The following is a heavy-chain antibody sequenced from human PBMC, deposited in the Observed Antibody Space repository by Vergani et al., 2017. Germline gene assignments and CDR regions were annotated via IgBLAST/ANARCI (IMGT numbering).Heavy chain of an antibody. CDR1: GYTFTSYA. CDR2: INTNTGNP. J-gene: IGHJ3*02. V-gene: IGHV7-4-1*02. D-gene: IGHD3-22*01. Sequence: QVQLVQSGSELKKPGASVKVSCKASGYTFTSYAMNWVRQAPGQGLEWMGWINTNTGNPTYAQGFTGRFVFSLDTSVSPAYLPISSLKAEDTAVYYCARDPYYYDSSGPQEDAFDIWGQGTMVTVSS. CDR3: ARDPYYYDSSGPQEDAFDI.